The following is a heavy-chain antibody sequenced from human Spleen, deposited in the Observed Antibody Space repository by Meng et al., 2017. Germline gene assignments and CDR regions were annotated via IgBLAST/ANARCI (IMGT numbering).Heavy chain of an antibody. Sequence: GSLRLSCSVSGYSISSGYYWGWIRQPPGKGLEWIGSIFHSGSSSYNPSLKSRATISVDTSQNNLSLKLSSVTAADSAVYYCARGPTTMAHDFDYWGQGTLVTVSS. CDR2: IFHSGSS. D-gene: IGHD4-11*01. CDR3: ARGPTTMAHDFDY. J-gene: IGHJ4*02. V-gene: IGHV4-38-2*02. CDR1: GYSISSGYY.